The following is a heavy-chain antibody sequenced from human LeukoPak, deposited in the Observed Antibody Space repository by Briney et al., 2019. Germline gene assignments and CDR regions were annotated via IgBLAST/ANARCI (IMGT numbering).Heavy chain of an antibody. J-gene: IGHJ4*02. V-gene: IGHV5-51*01. Sequence: GESLQISCKGSGYSFTTYWIGWVRPMPGKGLEWMGIIYPGDSDTIYSPSFQGQVTISADKSISTAYLQWSSLKASDTAMYYCARLTRSMGFDYWGQGTLLTVSS. CDR3: ARLTRSMGFDY. D-gene: IGHD2/OR15-2a*01. CDR1: GYSFTTYW. CDR2: IYPGDSDT.